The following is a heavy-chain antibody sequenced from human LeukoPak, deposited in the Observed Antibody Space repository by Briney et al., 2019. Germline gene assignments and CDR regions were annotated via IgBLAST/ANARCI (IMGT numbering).Heavy chain of an antibody. J-gene: IGHJ6*02. CDR3: ARGPLRYSSGGLCGMDV. CDR1: GYTFTSYG. CDR2: ISAYNGNT. Sequence: ASVKVSCKASGYTFTSYGISWVRQAPGQGLEWMGWISAYNGNTNYAQKFQGRVTITADKSTSTAYMELSSLRSEDTAVYYCARGPLRYSSGGLCGMDVWGQGTTVTVSS. D-gene: IGHD6-19*01. V-gene: IGHV1-18*01.